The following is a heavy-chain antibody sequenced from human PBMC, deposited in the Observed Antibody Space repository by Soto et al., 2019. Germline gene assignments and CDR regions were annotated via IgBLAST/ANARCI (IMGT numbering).Heavy chain of an antibody. CDR3: AKDTVYSSGWYLVVAYYYYYGMDV. Sequence: QAGGSLRLSCAASGFTFSSYGMHWVRQAPGKGLEWVAVISYDGSNKYYADSVKGRFTISRDNSRNTLYLQMNSLRAEDTAVYYCAKDTVYSSGWYLVVAYYYYYGMDVWGQGTTVTVSS. V-gene: IGHV3-30*18. CDR1: GFTFSSYG. J-gene: IGHJ6*02. CDR2: ISYDGSNK. D-gene: IGHD6-19*01.